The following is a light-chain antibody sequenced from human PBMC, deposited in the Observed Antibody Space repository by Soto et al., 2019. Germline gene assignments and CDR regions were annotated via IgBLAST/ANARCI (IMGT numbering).Light chain of an antibody. CDR3: QHRSSWPRS. J-gene: IGKJ1*01. V-gene: IGKV3-11*01. CDR1: QSVGNS. CDR2: DAA. Sequence: DIVLTQSPATLSLSPGDRATLSCRASQSVGNSLAWYKQQPGQAPRLLIHDAAYRASGIPERFSGSGSGTAFSLSISILEPDDFALYYCQHRSSWPRSFGRGTKVEVK.